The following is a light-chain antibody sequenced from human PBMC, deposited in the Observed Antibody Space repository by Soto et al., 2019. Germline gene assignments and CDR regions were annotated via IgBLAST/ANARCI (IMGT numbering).Light chain of an antibody. CDR2: VND. V-gene: IGLV1-44*01. CDR3: VAWDDSLNGHV. CDR1: SSNMGTKT. J-gene: IGLJ1*01. Sequence: QSVLTQPPSASGTPGQMVTISCSGGSSNMGTKTVSWYQQVPGTAPKVLIYVNDQRPSGVPGRFSGSNSGTSASLAISGLQPEDEADYYCVAWDDSLNGHVFGTGTKVTVL.